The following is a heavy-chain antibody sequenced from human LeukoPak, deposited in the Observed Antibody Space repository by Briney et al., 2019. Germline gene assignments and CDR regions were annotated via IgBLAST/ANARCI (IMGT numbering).Heavy chain of an antibody. CDR1: GGSISSYY. CDR2: IYYSGST. Sequence: SETLSLTCTVSGGSISSYYWSWIRQPPGKGLEWIGYIYYSGSTNYNPSLKSRVTISVDTSKNQFSLKLSSVTAADTAVYYCARGIVVVAQLGFYFYYMDVWGKGTTVTISS. V-gene: IGHV4-59*08. CDR3: ARGIVVVAQLGFYFYYMDV. D-gene: IGHD2-15*01. J-gene: IGHJ6*03.